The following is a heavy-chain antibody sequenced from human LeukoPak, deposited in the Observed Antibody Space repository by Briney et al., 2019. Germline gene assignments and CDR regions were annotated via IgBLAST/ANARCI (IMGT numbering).Heavy chain of an antibody. J-gene: IGHJ6*03. CDR3: ARDFITMVRGVWGVHYYYYMDV. CDR2: INPNSGGT. Sequence: HGASVKVSCTASGGSFRSHTITWVRQAPGQGLEWMGWINPNSGGTNYAQKFQGRVTMTRDTSISTAYMELSRLRSDDTAVYYCARDFITMVRGVWGVHYYYYMDVWGKGTTVTVSS. V-gene: IGHV1-2*02. CDR1: GGSFRSHT. D-gene: IGHD3-10*01.